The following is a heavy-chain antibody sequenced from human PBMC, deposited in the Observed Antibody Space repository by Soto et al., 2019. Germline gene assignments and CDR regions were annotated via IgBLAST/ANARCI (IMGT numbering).Heavy chain of an antibody. J-gene: IGHJ5*02. CDR2: IYKSGTT. CDR3: ARQRRAGYWFAX. V-gene: IGHV4-30-4*02. CDR1: GGSINSGDHY. Sequence: SETLSVTFSVSGGSINSGDHYWTWIRQPPGKGLELIGSIYKSGTTNYDTSLKSRITVSIDTSKNQFSLNLTSVTAADTALYYCARQRRAGYWFAXWGQVTPVTVSX.